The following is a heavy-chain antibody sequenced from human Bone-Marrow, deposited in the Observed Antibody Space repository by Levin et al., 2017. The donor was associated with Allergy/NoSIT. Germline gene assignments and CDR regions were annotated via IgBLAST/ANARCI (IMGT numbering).Heavy chain of an antibody. D-gene: IGHD6-6*01. V-gene: IGHV1-69*06. J-gene: IGHJ4*02. CDR3: AGSSSGFGHFDY. CDR2: IIPIFGTT. CDR1: GYSFTSYY. Sequence: SVKVSCKASGYSFTSYYLHWVRQAPGQGLEWVGGIIPIFGTTTYAQRFQGRVTIIADKSTSTAYMDLSSLTYEDTAVYYCAGSSSGFGHFDYWGQGTLVTVSS.